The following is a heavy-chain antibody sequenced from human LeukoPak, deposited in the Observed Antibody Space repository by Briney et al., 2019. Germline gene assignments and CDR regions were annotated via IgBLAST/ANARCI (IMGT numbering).Heavy chain of an antibody. V-gene: IGHV3-74*01. CDR2: IIGDGSST. J-gene: IGHJ5*02. CDR3: ARRGIAAAGTSDGFDP. D-gene: IGHD6-13*01. Sequence: GGSLRLSCEASGFTFSSYWMHWVRQAPGKGLVWVSRIIGDGSSTSYADSVKGRFTISRDNAKNTLYLQMNSLRAEDTAVYYCARRGIAAAGTSDGFDPWGQGTLVTVSS. CDR1: GFTFSSYW.